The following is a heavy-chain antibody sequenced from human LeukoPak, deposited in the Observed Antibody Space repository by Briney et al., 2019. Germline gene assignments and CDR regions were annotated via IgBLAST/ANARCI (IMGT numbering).Heavy chain of an antibody. Sequence: PSETLSLTCTVSGGSSTHYYYSWVRQPAGKELEWIGRISTSGSTNYNPSLRSRVTISVDKSKNLFSLKLSSVTAADTAVYYCARGSSRDYYYMDVWGKGTTVTVSS. CDR3: ARGSSRDYYYMDV. J-gene: IGHJ6*03. CDR2: ISTSGST. CDR1: GGSSTHYY. V-gene: IGHV4-4*07.